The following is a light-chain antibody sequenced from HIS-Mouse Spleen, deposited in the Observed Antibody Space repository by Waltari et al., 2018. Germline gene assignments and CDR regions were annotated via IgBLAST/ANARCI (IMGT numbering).Light chain of an antibody. Sequence: DIVMTQSPDSLAVSLGERATINCKSSQSVLYSSNNKNYLAWYQQKPGQPPKLGIYWASTRESGVPDRFSGSGSGTDFTLTISSLQAEDVAVYYCQQYYSTPLTFGGGTKVEIK. CDR1: QSVLYSSNNKNY. CDR2: WAS. V-gene: IGKV4-1*01. J-gene: IGKJ4*01. CDR3: QQYYSTPLT.